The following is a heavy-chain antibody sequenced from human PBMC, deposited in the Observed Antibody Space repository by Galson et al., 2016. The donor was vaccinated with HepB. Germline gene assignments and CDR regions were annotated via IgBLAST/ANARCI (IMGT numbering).Heavy chain of an antibody. J-gene: IGHJ4*02. Sequence: SVKVSCKASGYTFTSYYIHWVRQAPGQGLEWMGIINPSGGATNYAQRFQGRVTMTRDTSTSTVYMELSSRRYEDTAVYYCARDGRGQYSSSSYFDYWGPGTLVTVSS. CDR3: ARDGRGQYSSSSYFDY. D-gene: IGHD6-6*01. CDR1: GYTFTSYY. CDR2: INPSGGAT. V-gene: IGHV1-46*01.